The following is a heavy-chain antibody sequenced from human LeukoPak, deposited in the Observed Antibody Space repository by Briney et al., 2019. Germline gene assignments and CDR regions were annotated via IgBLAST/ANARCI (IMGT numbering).Heavy chain of an antibody. D-gene: IGHD3-10*01. CDR2: INSDGRST. J-gene: IGHJ4*02. CDR3: ARLAVVRGVIADY. CDR1: GFTFSGYW. V-gene: IGHV3-74*01. Sequence: GGSLRLSCAASGFTFSGYWMHWVRQAPGKGLVWVSRINSDGRSTTYADSVKGRFTISRDNAKNTLYLQMNSLRAEDTAVYYCARLAVVRGVIADYWGQGTLVTVSS.